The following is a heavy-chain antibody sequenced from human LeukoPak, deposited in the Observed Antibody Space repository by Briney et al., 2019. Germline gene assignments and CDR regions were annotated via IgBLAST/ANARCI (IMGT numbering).Heavy chain of an antibody. J-gene: IGHJ5*02. V-gene: IGHV1-18*01. CDR3: ARVFRTTVTTSWFDP. CDR2: ISAYNGNT. D-gene: IGHD4-17*01. Sequence: ASVKVSCKASGYTFTSYDINWVRQAPGQGLEWMGWISAYNGNTNYAQKLQGRVTMTTDTSTSTAYMELRSLRSDDTAVYYCARVFRTTVTTSWFDPWGQGTLVTVSS. CDR1: GYTFTSYD.